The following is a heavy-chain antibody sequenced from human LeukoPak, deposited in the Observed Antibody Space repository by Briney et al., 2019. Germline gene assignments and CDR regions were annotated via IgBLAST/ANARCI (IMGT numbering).Heavy chain of an antibody. V-gene: IGHV4-39*07. Sequence: ETSETLSLTCTVSGGSISSSSYYWGWIRQPPGKGLEWIGSIYHSGSTYYNPSLKSRVTISVDTSKNQFSLKLSSVTAADTAVYYCARVRPDWYYYYMDVWGKGTTVTVSS. CDR2: IYHSGST. CDR1: GGSISSSSYY. D-gene: IGHD3-9*01. J-gene: IGHJ6*03. CDR3: ARVRPDWYYYYMDV.